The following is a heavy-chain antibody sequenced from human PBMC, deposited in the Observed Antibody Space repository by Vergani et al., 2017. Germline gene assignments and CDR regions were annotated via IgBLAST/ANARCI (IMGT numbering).Heavy chain of an antibody. Sequence: EVQLLESGGGLVQPGGSLRLSCAASGFTFSSYAMSWVRQAPGKGMEWVSAISGSGGSTYYADSVKGRFTISRDNSKNTLYLQMNSLRAEDTAVYYCAKELRYDFWIGYYGPLDYWGQGTLVTVSS. D-gene: IGHD3-3*01. V-gene: IGHV3-23*01. CDR1: GFTFSSYA. J-gene: IGHJ4*02. CDR2: ISGSGGST. CDR3: AKELRYDFWIGYYGPLDY.